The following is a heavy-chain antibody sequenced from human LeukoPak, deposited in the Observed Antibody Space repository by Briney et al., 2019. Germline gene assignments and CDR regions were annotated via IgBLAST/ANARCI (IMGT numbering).Heavy chain of an antibody. CDR3: ARDPYSGSYGDYYYYYMDV. D-gene: IGHD1-26*01. CDR2: ITSSSTYI. J-gene: IGHJ6*03. Sequence: PGGSLRLSCAASGITFNSYTMNWVRQAPGKGLEWVSSITSSSTYIYYADSVKGRFTISRDNAKNSLYLQMNSLRDEDTAVYYCARDPYSGSYGDYYYYYMDVWGKGTTVTISS. V-gene: IGHV3-21*01. CDR1: GITFNSYT.